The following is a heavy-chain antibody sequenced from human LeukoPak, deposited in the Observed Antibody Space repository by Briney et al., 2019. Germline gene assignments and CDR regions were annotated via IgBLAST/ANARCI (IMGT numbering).Heavy chain of an antibody. D-gene: IGHD1-1*01. V-gene: IGHV4-38-2*02. J-gene: IGHJ6*02. CDR2: IYHSGST. CDR1: GYSISSGYY. CDR3: ARDVKSPDWTPYGMDV. Sequence: SETLSLTCTVSGYSISSGYYWGWIRQPPGKGLEWIGSIYHSGSTYYNPSLKSRVTISVDTSKNQFSLKLSSVTAADTAVYYCARDVKSPDWTPYGMDVWGQGTTVTVSS.